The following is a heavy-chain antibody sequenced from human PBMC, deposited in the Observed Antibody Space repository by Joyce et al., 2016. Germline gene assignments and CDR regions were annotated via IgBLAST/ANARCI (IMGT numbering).Heavy chain of an antibody. V-gene: IGHV4-34*01. CDR1: GGSFSGYS. CDR3: ARGRGYTTSVRRRGMDV. CDR2: IHGGGIT. Sequence: QVQLQQWGAGLLKPSETLSLTCAVYGGSFSGYSWTSIRQPPGQGLEWIGEIHGGGITNYNPSLKSRVTILLDTSKNQFSLKLTSVTAADTAVYYCARGRGYTTSVRRRGMDVWGQGTTVTVSS. J-gene: IGHJ6*02. D-gene: IGHD6-13*01.